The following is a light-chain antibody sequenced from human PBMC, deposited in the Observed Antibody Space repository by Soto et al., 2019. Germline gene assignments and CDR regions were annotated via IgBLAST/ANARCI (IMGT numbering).Light chain of an antibody. J-gene: IGLJ1*01. Sequence: QSVLTQPPSVSGAPGQRVTISCTGSTSNIGATYDVHWYQQLPGTAPKLMIFEVSNRPSGVSNRFSGSKSGNTASLSISGLQTEDEADYYCTSYTSSNTLVFGTGTKVTVL. CDR1: TSNIGATYD. CDR3: TSYTSSNTLV. CDR2: EVS. V-gene: IGLV1-40*01.